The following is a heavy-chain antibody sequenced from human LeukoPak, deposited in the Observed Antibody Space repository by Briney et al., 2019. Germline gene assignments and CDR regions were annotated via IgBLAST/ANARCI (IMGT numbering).Heavy chain of an antibody. D-gene: IGHD6-19*01. CDR1: GFTFSSYT. V-gene: IGHV3-21*01. CDR3: ARVSVAGAVIDAFDM. J-gene: IGHJ3*02. Sequence: GGSLRLSCAASGFTFSSYTMNWVRQAPGKGLEWVSCISGSSVYIYYADSLKGRFTISRDNAKNSLYLQMNGLGAEDTAVYYCARVSVAGAVIDAFDMWGQGTMVTVSS. CDR2: ISGSSVYI.